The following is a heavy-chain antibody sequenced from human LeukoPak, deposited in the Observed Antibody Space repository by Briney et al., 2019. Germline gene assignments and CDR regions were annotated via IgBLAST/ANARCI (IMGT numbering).Heavy chain of an antibody. J-gene: IGHJ5*02. CDR3: ARDKRPYSRYCSGGSCSDWFDP. CDR2: IYYDGTT. D-gene: IGHD2-15*01. CDR1: GGSISSSSYY. Sequence: PSETLSLTCTVSGGSISSSSYYWGWIRQPPGKGLEWIGSIYYDGTTYYNPSLKSRVTISVDRSKNQFSLKLSSVTAADTAVYYCARDKRPYSRYCSGGSCSDWFDPWGQGTLVTVSS. V-gene: IGHV4-39*07.